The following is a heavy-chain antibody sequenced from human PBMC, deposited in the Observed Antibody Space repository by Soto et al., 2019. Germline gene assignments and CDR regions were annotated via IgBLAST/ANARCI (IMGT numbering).Heavy chain of an antibody. Sequence: QVHLVQSGAEVKKPGSSVKVSCKASGDTFTDHTVTWVRQAPGQGLEWMGRSVPTLGMANYAQTFQGRVTITADTSMTTAYLELTGLTSDDSAVYYCASGDCSGGRCYSAFDFWGQGTLVTVSS. J-gene: IGHJ4*02. CDR1: GDTFTDHT. D-gene: IGHD2-15*01. CDR3: ASGDCSGGRCYSAFDF. V-gene: IGHV1-69*02. CDR2: SVPTLGMA.